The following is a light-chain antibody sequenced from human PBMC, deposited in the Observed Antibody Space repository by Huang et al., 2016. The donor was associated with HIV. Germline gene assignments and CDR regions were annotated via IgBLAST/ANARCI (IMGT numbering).Light chain of an antibody. CDR1: QDISNF. Sequence: DIQMTQSPSSLSASVGDRVIITCQASQDISNFLNWYQQKPGKAPKLLIYDASNLEPGVPSRFSGSGSGTDFTFTINSLQPEDLATYYCQQYDDFPRTFGQGTKVEIK. CDR3: QQYDDFPRT. J-gene: IGKJ2*01. CDR2: DAS. V-gene: IGKV1-33*01.